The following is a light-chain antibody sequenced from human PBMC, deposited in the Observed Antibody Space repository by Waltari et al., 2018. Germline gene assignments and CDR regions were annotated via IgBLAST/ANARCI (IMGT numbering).Light chain of an antibody. Sequence: QSGLTQPASVSGYPGQSITISCTGTSRYVGNYNLVSWYQQYPGKAPKLMVYEVTKRTSGVSDRFSGSKSGNTASLTIYGLQSEDEADYYCCSYAGLGIYVFGTGTKVTVL. CDR3: CSYAGLGIYV. CDR1: SRYVGNYNL. J-gene: IGLJ1*01. V-gene: IGLV2-23*02. CDR2: EVT.